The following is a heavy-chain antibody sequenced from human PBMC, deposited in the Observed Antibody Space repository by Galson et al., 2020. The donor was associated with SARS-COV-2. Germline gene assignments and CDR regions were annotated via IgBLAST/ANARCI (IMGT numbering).Heavy chain of an antibody. V-gene: IGHV3-7*04. CDR1: GFIFSNYL. CDR3: VRVAYTSSWLFDY. D-gene: IGHD6-13*01. J-gene: IGHJ4*02. Sequence: SGGSLRLSCAASGFIFSNYLMSWVRQAPGKGLEWVANIKKDGSDKYYVDSVKGRFTISRDNAKNSLFLQMNSLRVEDTAVYYCVRVAYTSSWLFDYWGQGTLVTVSS. CDR2: IKKDGSDK.